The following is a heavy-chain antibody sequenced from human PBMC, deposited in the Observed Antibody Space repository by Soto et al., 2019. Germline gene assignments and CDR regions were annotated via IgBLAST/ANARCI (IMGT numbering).Heavy chain of an antibody. J-gene: IGHJ6*03. CDR2: IYYSGST. V-gene: IGHV4-31*03. Sequence: QVQLQESGPGLVKLSQTLSLTCTVSAGSISSGGYYWSWIRQHPGKCLEWIGYIYYSGSTYYNPSLQSRVTMSVDTSKNQFFLKLSSVNAADTPVYYCTKVGPVAASNDYYYYMDVWGKGTTVTFSS. CDR3: TKVGPVAASNDYYYYMDV. CDR1: AGSISSGGYY. D-gene: IGHD2-15*01.